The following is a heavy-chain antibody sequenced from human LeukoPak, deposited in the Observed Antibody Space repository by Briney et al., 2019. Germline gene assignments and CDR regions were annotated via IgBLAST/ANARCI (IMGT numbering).Heavy chain of an antibody. V-gene: IGHV3-48*03. Sequence: PGGSLRLSCAASGFTFSSYEMNWVRQAPGKGLEWVSYISSTGTTIYYADSVKGRFTISRDNAKNSLYLQMNSLRAEDTAVYYCARDRGRRYGMDVWGQGTTVTVSS. J-gene: IGHJ6*02. CDR2: ISSTGTTI. CDR1: GFTFSSYE. CDR3: ARDRGRRYGMDV. D-gene: IGHD2-15*01.